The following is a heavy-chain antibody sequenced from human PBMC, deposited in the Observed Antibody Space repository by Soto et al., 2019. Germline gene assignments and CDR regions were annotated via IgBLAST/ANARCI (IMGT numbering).Heavy chain of an antibody. CDR1: GFTFDSHW. V-gene: IGHV3-74*01. Sequence: ESGGVLVQPGGALRLSCVASGFTFDSHWMHWVRQAPGEGLVWVSRIKTDGYAAAYADSVKGRFTISRDNTKNAVYLQMNSLRAEDTAVYFCVRESGVAADCWGQGTVVTCSS. CDR2: IKTDGYAA. CDR3: VRESGVAADC. D-gene: IGHD6-19*01. J-gene: IGHJ4*02.